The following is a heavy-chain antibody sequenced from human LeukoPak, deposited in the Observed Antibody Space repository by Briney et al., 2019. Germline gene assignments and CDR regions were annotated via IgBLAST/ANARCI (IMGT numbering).Heavy chain of an antibody. CDR2: IWYDGSNK. CDR3: AKELYSSSWSYYFDY. Sequence: GGSLRLXCAASGFTFSGYGMHWVRLAPGKGLEWVAVIWYDGSNKYYADSVKGRFTISRDNSKNTLYLQMNSLRAEDTAVYYCAKELYSSSWSYYFDYWGQGTLVTVSS. D-gene: IGHD6-13*01. CDR1: GFTFSGYG. J-gene: IGHJ4*02. V-gene: IGHV3-33*06.